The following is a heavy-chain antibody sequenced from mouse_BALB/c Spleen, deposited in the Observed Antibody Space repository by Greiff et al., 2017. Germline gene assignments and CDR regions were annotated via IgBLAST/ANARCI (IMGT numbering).Heavy chain of an antibody. CDR3: ARWRYDFYAMDY. D-gene: IGHD2-14*01. Sequence: QVQLQQPGAELVKPGASVKLSCKASGYTFTSYWMHWVKQRPGQGLEWIGEINPSNGRTNYNEKFKSKATLTVDKSSSTAYMQLSSLTSEDSAVYYCARWRYDFYAMDYWGQGTSVTVSS. CDR2: INPSNGRT. V-gene: IGHV1S81*02. CDR1: GYTFTSYW. J-gene: IGHJ4*01.